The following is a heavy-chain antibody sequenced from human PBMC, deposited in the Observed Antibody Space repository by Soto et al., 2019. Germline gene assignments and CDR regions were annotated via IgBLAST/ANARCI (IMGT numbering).Heavy chain of an antibody. V-gene: IGHV1-69*13. CDR3: ARDHSSITIFGVVIQNWFDP. CDR2: IIPIFGTA. D-gene: IGHD3-3*01. Sequence: SVKVSCKASGGTFSSYAISRVRQAPGQGLEWMGGIIPIFGTANYAQKFQGRVTITADESTSTAYMELSSLRSEDTAVYYCARDHSSITIFGVVIQNWFDPWGQGTLVTVSS. CDR1: GGTFSSYA. J-gene: IGHJ5*02.